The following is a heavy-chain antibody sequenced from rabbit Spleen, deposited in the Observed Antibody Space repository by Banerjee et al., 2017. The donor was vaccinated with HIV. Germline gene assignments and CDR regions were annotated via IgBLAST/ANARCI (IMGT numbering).Heavy chain of an antibody. D-gene: IGHD1-1*01. CDR1: GFDFSSYG. CDR2: IYTGDGST. V-gene: IGHV1S47*01. Sequence: QEQLVESGGGLVQPGGSLKLSCKASGFDFSSYGVNWVRQAPGKGPEWIACIYTGDGSTYYASWAKGRFTISKTSSTTVTLEMTSLTVADTATYFCARGGSDYYLTHLYLWGPGTLVTVS. J-gene: IGHJ3*01. CDR3: ARGGSDYYLTHLYL.